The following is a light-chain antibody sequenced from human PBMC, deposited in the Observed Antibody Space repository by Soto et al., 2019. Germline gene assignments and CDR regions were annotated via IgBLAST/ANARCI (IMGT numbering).Light chain of an antibody. CDR3: QQYGSSPPT. CDR2: GAS. Sequence: EIVMTQSPATLSVSPGERATLSCRASQSVSSNLAWYQQKPGQAPRLLIYGASSRATGTPDRFSGSGSGTDFTLTINRLEPEDFALYYCQQYGSSPPTFGQGIKVDIK. CDR1: QSVSSN. V-gene: IGKV3-20*01. J-gene: IGKJ1*01.